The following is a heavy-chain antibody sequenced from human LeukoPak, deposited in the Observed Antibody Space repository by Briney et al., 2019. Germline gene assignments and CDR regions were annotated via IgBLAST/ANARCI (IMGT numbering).Heavy chain of an antibody. Sequence: GGSLRLSCAASGFTFSSYEMNWVRQAPGKGLEWVSYISSSGSTIYYADSVKGRFTISRDNAKNSLYLQMNSLRAEDTAVYYCARDHRSSGSDYWGQGTLVTVSS. CDR1: GFTFSSYE. V-gene: IGHV3-48*03. D-gene: IGHD6-6*01. CDR2: ISSSGSTI. CDR3: ARDHRSSGSDY. J-gene: IGHJ4*02.